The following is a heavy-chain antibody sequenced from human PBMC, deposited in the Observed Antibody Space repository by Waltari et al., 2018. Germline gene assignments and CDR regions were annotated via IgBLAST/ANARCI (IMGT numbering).Heavy chain of an antibody. CDR3: ARSGVGPTAGYFDY. J-gene: IGHJ4*02. D-gene: IGHD3-3*01. CDR2: IYYSGAT. CDR1: GGSLSTQY. V-gene: IGHV4-59*08. Sequence: QVKLQESGPGLVKPSETLSLTCSVSGGSLSTQYWTWIRQTPGKGLEWIGYIYYSGATNYNPSLKSRVTISVDTSRRQLFLNLSSVTAADTAVYYCARSGVGPTAGYFDYWGQGALVTVSS.